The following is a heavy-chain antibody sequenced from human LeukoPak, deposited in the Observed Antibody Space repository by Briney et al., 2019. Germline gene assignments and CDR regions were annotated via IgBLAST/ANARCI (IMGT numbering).Heavy chain of an antibody. Sequence: PGGSLRLSCAASGFTFSSHAMNWVRQAPGKGLEWVSGISSGGGRTDYADSVKGRFTISRDNSKNTLYLQMNSLRAEDTAVYYCAKSLVDFWSGYPVLGMDVWGQGTTVTVSS. V-gene: IGHV3-23*01. CDR2: ISSGGGRT. CDR3: AKSLVDFWSGYPVLGMDV. J-gene: IGHJ6*02. D-gene: IGHD3-3*01. CDR1: GFTFSSHA.